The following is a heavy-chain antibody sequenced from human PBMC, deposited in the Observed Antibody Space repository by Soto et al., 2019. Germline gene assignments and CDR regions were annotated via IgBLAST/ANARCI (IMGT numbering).Heavy chain of an antibody. CDR3: ARSSSYYDFWSGYYLVYYYGMDV. V-gene: IGHV4-39*01. CDR2: IYYSGST. CDR1: VVSISSSSYY. J-gene: IGHJ6*02. D-gene: IGHD3-3*01. Sequence: SATLFLTCTVAVVSISSSSYYCGWIRQPPGKGLELIGSIYYSGSTYYNPSLKSRVTISVDTSKNQFFLKLSSVTAADTAVYYCARSSSYYDFWSGYYLVYYYGMDVWGQGTTVT.